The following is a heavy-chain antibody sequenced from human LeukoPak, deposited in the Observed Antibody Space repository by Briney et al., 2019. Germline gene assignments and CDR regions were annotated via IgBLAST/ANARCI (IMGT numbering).Heavy chain of an antibody. CDR1: GFTFSSHG. Sequence: PGRSLRLSCVASGFTFSSHGMHWVRQPPGKGLEWVAVIWYDGSHRYYPDSVKGRFTISRDNSKNTLFLQMDSLRVDDTAVYYCVRDNAAADGALDYWGQGSLVTVSS. D-gene: IGHD5-24*01. CDR2: IWYDGSHR. CDR3: VRDNAAADGALDY. V-gene: IGHV3-33*01. J-gene: IGHJ4*02.